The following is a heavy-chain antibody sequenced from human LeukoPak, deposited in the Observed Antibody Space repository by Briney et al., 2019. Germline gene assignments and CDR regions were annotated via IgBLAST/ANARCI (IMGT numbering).Heavy chain of an antibody. V-gene: IGHV1-18*01. Sequence: GASVKVSCKASGFAFTSYGISWVRQAPGQGLEWMGWISAYNGNTNYAQKLQGRVTMTTDKSTSTAYMELRSLRSDATAVYYCARAYYSPFDYWGQGTLVTVSS. J-gene: IGHJ4*02. CDR3: ARAYYSPFDY. D-gene: IGHD1-26*01. CDR1: GFAFTSYG. CDR2: ISAYNGNT.